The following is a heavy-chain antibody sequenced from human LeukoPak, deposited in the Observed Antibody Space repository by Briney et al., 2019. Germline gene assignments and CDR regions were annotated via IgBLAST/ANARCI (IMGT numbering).Heavy chain of an antibody. D-gene: IGHD1-14*01. J-gene: IGHJ4*02. Sequence: PGGSLRLSCVASGFTFSSYAMSWVRQAPGKGLEWVSTIASGGSTYYADSVKARFTISRDNSKITLYLQLSTLRAEDTAVYFCAKRTGTGWFDYWGQGTLVTASS. CDR3: AKRTGTGWFDY. CDR2: IASGGST. CDR1: GFTFSSYA. V-gene: IGHV3-23*01.